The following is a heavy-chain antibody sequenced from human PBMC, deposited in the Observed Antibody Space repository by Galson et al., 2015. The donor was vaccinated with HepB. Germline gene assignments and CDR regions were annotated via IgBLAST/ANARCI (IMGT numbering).Heavy chain of an antibody. Sequence: SVKVSCKASGYTFTSYGISWVRQAPGQGLEWMGWISAYNGNTNYAQKLQGRVTMTTDTSTSTAYMELRSLRSDDTAVYYCARDPYCSGGSCYSYYYYGMDVWGQGTTVTVSS. J-gene: IGHJ6*02. CDR2: ISAYNGNT. CDR3: ARDPYCSGGSCYSYYYYGMDV. V-gene: IGHV1-18*04. D-gene: IGHD2-15*01. CDR1: GYTFTSYG.